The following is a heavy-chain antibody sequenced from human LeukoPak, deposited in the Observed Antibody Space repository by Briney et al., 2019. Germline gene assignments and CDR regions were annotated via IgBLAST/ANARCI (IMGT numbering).Heavy chain of an antibody. CDR2: ISSSSLYI. J-gene: IGHJ4*02. D-gene: IGHD3-9*01. CDR3: ASSPIDHYDILTGYLDY. CDR1: GFTFSSYS. Sequence: GGSLRLSCAASGFTFSSYSVNWVRQAPGKGLQWVSSISSSSLYIYYADSVKGRFTISRDNSKNTLYLQMNSLRAEDTAVYYCASSPIDHYDILTGYLDYWGQGTLVTVSS. V-gene: IGHV3-21*01.